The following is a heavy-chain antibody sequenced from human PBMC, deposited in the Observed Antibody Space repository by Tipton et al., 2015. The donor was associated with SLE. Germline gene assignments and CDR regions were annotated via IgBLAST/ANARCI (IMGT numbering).Heavy chain of an antibody. Sequence: TLSLTCTVSGGSISSDYWTWIRQSPGKGLEWIGEINHSGSTNYNPSLKSRVTISVDTSKNQFSLKLSSVTAADTAVYYCAKDWCSGGSCLWYFDYWGQGTLVTVSS. D-gene: IGHD2-15*01. J-gene: IGHJ4*02. CDR1: GGSISSDY. CDR2: INHSGST. V-gene: IGHV4-34*01. CDR3: AKDWCSGGSCLWYFDY.